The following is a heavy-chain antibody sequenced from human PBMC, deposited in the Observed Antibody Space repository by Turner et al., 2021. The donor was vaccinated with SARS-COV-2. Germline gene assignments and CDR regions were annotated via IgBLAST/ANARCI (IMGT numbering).Heavy chain of an antibody. D-gene: IGHD5-12*01. CDR2: LIPCFGTV. V-gene: IGHV1-69*06. Sequence: QVQLVKSGAKVKKPGSSVKFSYKSSGGTYSSYVLSWVRQAHVQGLEWMGGLIPCFGTVNYDQKYQGRGTITAYKSTNTAYMELRSIRTEYTAVYYCASDLGYSGYCASPYFDYWGQGTLVTVSS. CDR3: ASDLGYSGYCASPYFDY. J-gene: IGHJ4*02. CDR1: GGTYSSYV.